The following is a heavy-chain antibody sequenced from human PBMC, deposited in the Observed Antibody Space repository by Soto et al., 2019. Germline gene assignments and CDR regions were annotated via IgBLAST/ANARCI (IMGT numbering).Heavy chain of an antibody. CDR3: AKVLVQLGEKSNFYDY. V-gene: IGHV3-23*01. CDR2: ISGSGGST. CDR1: GFTFSTYA. J-gene: IGHJ4*02. Sequence: GGSLRLSCSASGFTFSTYAMTWVHQAPGKGLEWVSGISGSGGSTYYADSVKGRFTISRDNSKNTLYLQMNSLRAEDTAVYYCAKVLVQLGEKSNFYDYWGQGTLVTVSS. D-gene: IGHD3-10*01.